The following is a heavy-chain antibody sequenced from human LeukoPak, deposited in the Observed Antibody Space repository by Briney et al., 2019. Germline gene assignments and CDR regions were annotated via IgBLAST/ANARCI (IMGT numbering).Heavy chain of an antibody. Sequence: GESLKISCKGSGYSFTNYWIGWLRQMPGKGLELMGIIYPGDSDTRYSPSFQGQVTISADKSISTAYLQWSSLKASDTAMYFCARRFLYGASRYFDYWGQGTLVTVSS. J-gene: IGHJ4*02. CDR2: IYPGDSDT. CDR3: ARRFLYGASRYFDY. V-gene: IGHV5-51*01. D-gene: IGHD4-17*01. CDR1: GYSFTNYW.